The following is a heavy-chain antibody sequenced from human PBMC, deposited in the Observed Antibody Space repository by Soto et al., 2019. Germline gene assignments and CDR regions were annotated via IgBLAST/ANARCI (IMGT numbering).Heavy chain of an antibody. CDR1: GFNFDDYG. CDR3: ASKGNSWYFDL. D-gene: IGHD3-10*01. CDR2: VTWNSGAI. V-gene: IGHV3-20*04. Sequence: EAQLVESGGGVVRPGGSLRLSCAASGFNFDDYGMIWVRQGPGKGLEWVSGVTWNSGAIGYADSVKGRFTISRDNAKNSLYLQMNSLRADDTALYYCASKGNSWYFDLWGRGTLVTVSS. J-gene: IGHJ2*01.